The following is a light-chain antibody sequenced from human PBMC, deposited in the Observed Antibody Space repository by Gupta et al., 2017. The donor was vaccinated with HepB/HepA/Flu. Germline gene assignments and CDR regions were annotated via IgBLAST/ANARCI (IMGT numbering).Light chain of an antibody. CDR3: SSYTSSSTLV. CDR2: DVS. CDR1: SSDVGGYNY. Sequence: QSALTQTASVSGSPGHSITISCTGTSSDVGGYNYVSWYQQHPGKAPKLMIYDVSNRPSGVSNRFSGSKSGNTASLTISGLQAEDEADYYCSSYTSSSTLVFGGGTKLTVL. J-gene: IGLJ3*02. V-gene: IGLV2-14*03.